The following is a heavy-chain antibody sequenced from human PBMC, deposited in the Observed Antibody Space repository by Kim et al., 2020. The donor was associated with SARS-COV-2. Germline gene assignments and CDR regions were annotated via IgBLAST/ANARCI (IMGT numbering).Heavy chain of an antibody. Sequence: GGSLRLSCAASGFTFSSYSMNWVRQAPGKGLEWVSSISSSSSYIYYADSVKGRFTISRHNAKNSLYLQMNSLRAEDTAVYYCARDRGCGGDCYPYYYYGIDVWGQGTTVTVSS. D-gene: IGHD2-21*02. CDR1: GFTFSSYS. J-gene: IGHJ6*02. CDR3: ARDRGCGGDCYPYYYYGIDV. CDR2: ISSSSSYI. V-gene: IGHV3-21*01.